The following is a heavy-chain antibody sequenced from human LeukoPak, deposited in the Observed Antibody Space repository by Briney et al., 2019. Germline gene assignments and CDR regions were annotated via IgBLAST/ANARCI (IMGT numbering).Heavy chain of an antibody. CDR1: GFTFSSYA. CDR2: ISGSGDYT. Sequence: GGSLRLSCAASGFTFSSYAMSWVRQAPGKGLEWVSAISGSGDYTNYADSVKGRFTISRGNSKNTLYLQMNSLRAEDTAVYYCAKDRASGSGSYSYRGFDYWGQGTLVTVSS. J-gene: IGHJ4*02. CDR3: AKDRASGSGSYSYRGFDY. V-gene: IGHV3-23*01. D-gene: IGHD6-19*01.